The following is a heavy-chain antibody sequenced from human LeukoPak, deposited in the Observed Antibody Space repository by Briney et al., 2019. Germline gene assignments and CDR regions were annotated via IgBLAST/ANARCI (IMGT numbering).Heavy chain of an antibody. D-gene: IGHD3-10*01. V-gene: IGHV5-51*01. Sequence: GESLKFSCKGSGYSFTSYWIGWVRQMPGKGLEWMGIIYPGDSDTRYSPSFQGQVTISADKSISTAYLQWSSLKASDTATYYCARQLGSMVRGVINHDAFDIWGQGTMVTVSS. J-gene: IGHJ3*02. CDR1: GYSFTSYW. CDR2: IYPGDSDT. CDR3: ARQLGSMVRGVINHDAFDI.